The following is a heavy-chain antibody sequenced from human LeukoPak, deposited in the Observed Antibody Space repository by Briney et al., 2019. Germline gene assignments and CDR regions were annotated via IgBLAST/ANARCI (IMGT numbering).Heavy chain of an antibody. CDR1: GFKFDDYG. CDR2: INWNGGST. V-gene: IGHV3-20*04. J-gene: IGHJ3*02. Sequence: RPGGSLRLSCTASGFKFDDYGMSWVRQAPGKGLEWVSGINWNGGSTGYADSVKGRFTISRDNAKNSLYLQMNSLRTEDTALYYCAKEGAGSGSYYKADAFDIWGQGTMVTVSS. D-gene: IGHD3-10*01. CDR3: AKEGAGSGSYYKADAFDI.